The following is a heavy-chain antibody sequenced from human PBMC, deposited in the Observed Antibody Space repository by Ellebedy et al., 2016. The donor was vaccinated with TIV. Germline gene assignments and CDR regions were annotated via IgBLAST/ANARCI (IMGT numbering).Heavy chain of an antibody. CDR2: IKQDGSET. CDR1: GFYFSSYW. Sequence: GGSLRLSXAASGFYFSSYWMTWVRQAPGKGLEWVANIKQDGSETYYVDSVKGRFTISRDNAKNSLYLHMDSLRGEDTAVYYCARGQGWYFDRWGRGTLVTVSS. V-gene: IGHV3-7*01. J-gene: IGHJ2*01. CDR3: ARGQGWYFDR.